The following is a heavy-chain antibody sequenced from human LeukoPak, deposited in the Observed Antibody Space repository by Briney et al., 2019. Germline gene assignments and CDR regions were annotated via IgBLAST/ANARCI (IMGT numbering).Heavy chain of an antibody. CDR1: GDSIGRGSYY. D-gene: IGHD5-18*01. CDR3: ARDICGYNYGCFDS. Sequence: SQTLSLTCAVSGDSIGRGSYYWGWIRQPAGTAPEWIGRIFNTGGTSYNPSLKSRVTISVDTSKNQFSLNLRSVTAADTAVYYCARDICGYNYGCFDSWGQGTLVTVSS. V-gene: IGHV4-61*02. CDR2: IFNTGGT. J-gene: IGHJ4*02.